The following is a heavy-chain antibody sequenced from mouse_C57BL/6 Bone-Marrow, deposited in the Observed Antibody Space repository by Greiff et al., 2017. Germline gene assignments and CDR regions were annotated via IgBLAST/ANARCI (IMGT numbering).Heavy chain of an antibody. V-gene: IGHV1-85*01. Sequence: QVQLKQSGPELVKPGASVKLSCKASGYTFTSYDITWVKQRPGQGLEWIGWIYPRDGSTKYNEKFKGKATLTVDTSSSTAYMELHSLTSEDSAVYFCARDYGSSYGYFDVWGTGTTVTVSS. CDR1: GYTFTSYD. CDR2: IYPRDGST. D-gene: IGHD1-1*01. CDR3: ARDYGSSYGYFDV. J-gene: IGHJ1*03.